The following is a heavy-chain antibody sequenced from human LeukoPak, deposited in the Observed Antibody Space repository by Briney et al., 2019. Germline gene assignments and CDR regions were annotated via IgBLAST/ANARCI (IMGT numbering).Heavy chain of an antibody. D-gene: IGHD3-3*01. CDR1: GGSINSYY. J-gene: IGHJ5*02. CDR3: ARQGLRFSLSGFWFDP. V-gene: IGHV4-59*08. CDR2: IYYSGST. Sequence: PSETLSLTCTVSGGSINSYYWGWIRQPPGKGLEWIGYIYYSGSTNYNPSLKSRVTISVDTSKNQFSLKLSSVTAADTAVYYCARQGLRFSLSGFWFDPWGQGTLVTVSS.